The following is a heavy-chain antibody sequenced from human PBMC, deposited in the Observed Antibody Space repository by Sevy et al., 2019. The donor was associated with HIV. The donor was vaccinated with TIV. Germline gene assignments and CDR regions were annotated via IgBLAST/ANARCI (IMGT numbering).Heavy chain of an antibody. J-gene: IGHJ4*02. CDR3: ARSAYCSGGSCYSYIDY. D-gene: IGHD2-15*01. V-gene: IGHV1-18*04. Sequence: ASVKVSCKASGYTLTSYGISWVRQAPGQGLEWMGWISAYNGNTNYAQKLQGRVTMTTDTSTSTAYMELRSLRSDDTAVYYCARSAYCSGGSCYSYIDYWGQGTLVTVSS. CDR1: GYTLTSYG. CDR2: ISAYNGNT.